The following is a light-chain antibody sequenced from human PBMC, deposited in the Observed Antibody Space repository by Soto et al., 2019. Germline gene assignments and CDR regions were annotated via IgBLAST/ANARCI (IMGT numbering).Light chain of an antibody. CDR1: QSVSSSY. V-gene: IGKV3-20*01. CDR3: QHYGNSPPSIT. CDR2: GAS. Sequence: DIVLTQSPGTLSLSVGERATLSCRASQSVSSSYLAWHQQKPGQAPRLLIYGASSKATGIPDRFSGSGSGTGFTLTNSRLEPENFAVYYCQHYGNSPPSITFGQGTRLEIK. J-gene: IGKJ5*01.